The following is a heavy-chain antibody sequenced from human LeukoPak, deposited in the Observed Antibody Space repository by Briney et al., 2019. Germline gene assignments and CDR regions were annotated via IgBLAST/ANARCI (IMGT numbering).Heavy chain of an antibody. CDR1: GGSFSGYY. CDR2: INHSGST. J-gene: IGHJ4*02. Sequence: SETLSLTCAVYGGSFSGYYWSWIRQPPGKGLEWIGEINHSGSTNYNPSLKSRVTISVDASKNQFSLKLSSVTAADTAVYYCASGLGTFGGEIECFDYWGQGTLVTVSS. CDR3: ASGLGTFGGEIECFDY. D-gene: IGHD3-16*01. V-gene: IGHV4-34*01.